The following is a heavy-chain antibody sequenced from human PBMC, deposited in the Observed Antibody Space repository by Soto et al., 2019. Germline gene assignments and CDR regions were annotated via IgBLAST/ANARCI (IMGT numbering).Heavy chain of an antibody. CDR1: GCTFTSYD. J-gene: IGHJ6*02. V-gene: IGHV1-8*01. D-gene: IGHD2-15*01. CDR2: MNPNSGNT. CDR3: ARGDCSGGSCIYYYGMDV. Sequence: ASVKVSCKASGCTFTSYDINWVRQATGQGLEWMGWMNPNSGNTGYAQKFQGRVTMTRNTSISTAYMELSSLRSEDTAVYYCARGDCSGGSCIYYYGMDVWGQGTTVTVSS.